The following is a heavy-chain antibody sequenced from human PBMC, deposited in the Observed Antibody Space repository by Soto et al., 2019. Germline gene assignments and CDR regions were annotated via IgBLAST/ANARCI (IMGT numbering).Heavy chain of an antibody. CDR2: ISSSSSYI. CDR3: ARMPHSSSWSRDAFDI. V-gene: IGHV3-21*03. D-gene: IGHD6-13*01. Sequence: PGGSLRLSCAASGFTFSSYSMNWVRQAPGKGLEWVSSISSSSSYIYYSTSLKTRLTISKDTSKNQVVLTMTNMDPVDTATYYCARMPHSSSWSRDAFDIWGQGTMVTVSS. CDR1: GFTFSSYS. J-gene: IGHJ3*02.